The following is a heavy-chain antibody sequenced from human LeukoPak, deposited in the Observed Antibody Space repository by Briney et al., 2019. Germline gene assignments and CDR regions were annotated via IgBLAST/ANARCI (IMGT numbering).Heavy chain of an antibody. Sequence: GGSLRLSCAASGFTFDGYTMHWVRQAPGKGLEWVSLISWDGGSTYYADSVKGRFTISRDNSKNSLYLQMNSLRTEDTALYYCAKDMGDGEYYFDYWGQGTLVTVSS. V-gene: IGHV3-43*01. CDR1: GFTFDGYT. D-gene: IGHD3-10*01. J-gene: IGHJ4*02. CDR3: AKDMGDGEYYFDY. CDR2: ISWDGGST.